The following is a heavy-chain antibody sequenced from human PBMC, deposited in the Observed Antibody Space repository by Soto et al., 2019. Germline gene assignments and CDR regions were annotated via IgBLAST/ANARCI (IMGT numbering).Heavy chain of an antibody. V-gene: IGHV3-21*01. D-gene: IGHD1-26*01. CDR1: GFTFSSYS. J-gene: IGHJ4*02. Sequence: EVQLVESGGGLVKPGGSLRLSCAASGFTFSSYSMNWVRQAPGKGLEWVSSISSSSSYIYYADSVKGRFTISRDNAKNSLYLQRNSLRAEEPAVYYCARPSREDYYFDNWGQEPLVTVSS. CDR3: ARPSREDYYFDN. CDR2: ISSSSSYI.